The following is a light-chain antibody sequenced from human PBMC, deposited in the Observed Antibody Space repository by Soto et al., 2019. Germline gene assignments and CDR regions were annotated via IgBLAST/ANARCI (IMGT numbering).Light chain of an antibody. CDR3: SSYTSSSTLV. CDR1: SSDVGGYNY. Sequence: QPALTQPASVSGSPGQSITISCTGTSSDVGGYNYVSWYQQHPGKAPKLMIYDVSNRPSGVSNRFSGSKSGNMASLTISGLQAEDEADYYCSSYTSSSTLVFGGGTKLTVL. CDR2: DVS. V-gene: IGLV2-14*01. J-gene: IGLJ2*01.